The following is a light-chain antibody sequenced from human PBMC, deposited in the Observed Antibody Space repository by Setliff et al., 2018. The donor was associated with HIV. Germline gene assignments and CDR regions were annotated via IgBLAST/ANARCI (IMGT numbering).Light chain of an antibody. CDR2: DNG. CDR1: NIGSKS. CDR3: QVWDSSSDHHV. J-gene: IGLJ1*01. Sequence: SYELTQPPSVSVAPGKTARITCGGNNIGSKSVHWYQQKPGQAPVLVVYDNGDRPSGIPERFSGSNSGNTATLTISRVEAGDEADYYCQVWDSSSDHHVFGTGTSHRP. V-gene: IGLV3-21*03.